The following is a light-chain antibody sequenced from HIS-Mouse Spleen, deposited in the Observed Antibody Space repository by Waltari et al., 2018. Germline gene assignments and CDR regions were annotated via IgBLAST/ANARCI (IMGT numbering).Light chain of an antibody. V-gene: IGKV1-9*01. CDR2: AAS. Sequence: IQFTHSPSFLSASVGDRVTITCRASQGISSYLAWYQQKPGKAPKLLIYAASTLQSGVPSRFSGSGSGTEFTLTISSLQPEDFATYYCQQLNSYPTFGQGTRLEIK. J-gene: IGKJ5*01. CDR1: QGISSY. CDR3: QQLNSYPT.